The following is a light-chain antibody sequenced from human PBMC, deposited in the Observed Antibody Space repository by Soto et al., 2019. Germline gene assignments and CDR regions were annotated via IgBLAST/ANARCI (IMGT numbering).Light chain of an antibody. Sequence: QSALTQPASVSGSPGQSITISCTGTSSDVGGYNYVSWYQQYPGKAPKLMIYDVSSRPSGVSNRFSGSKSGNTASLPISGLQAEDEADYYCTSYTSSSTLVFGGGTKVTVL. CDR1: SSDVGGYNY. CDR3: TSYTSSSTLV. V-gene: IGLV2-14*01. CDR2: DVS. J-gene: IGLJ2*01.